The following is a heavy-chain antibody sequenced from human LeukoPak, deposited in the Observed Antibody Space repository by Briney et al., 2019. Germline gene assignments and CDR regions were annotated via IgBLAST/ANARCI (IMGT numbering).Heavy chain of an antibody. D-gene: IGHD5-12*01. CDR3: AKGGYDQQTYYYYYGMDV. J-gene: IGHJ6*04. Sequence: PGRSLRLSCAASGFTLSSYGMHWVRQAPGKGLEWVAVISYDGSNKYYADSVKGRFTISRDNSKNTLYLQMNSLRAEDTAVYYCAKGGYDQQTYYYYYGMDVWGKGTTVTVSS. CDR2: ISYDGSNK. V-gene: IGHV3-30*18. CDR1: GFTLSSYG.